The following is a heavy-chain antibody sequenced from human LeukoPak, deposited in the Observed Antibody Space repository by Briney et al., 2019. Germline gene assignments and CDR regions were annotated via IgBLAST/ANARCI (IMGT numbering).Heavy chain of an antibody. CDR3: ARDLLGFVGGIGD. V-gene: IGHV3-30*04. Sequence: GGSLRLSCAASGFTFSSYAMHWVRQAPGKGLEWVAVISYDGSNKYYADSVKGRFTISRDNSKNTLYLQMNSLRAEDTAVYYCARDLLGFVGGIGDWGQGTLVTVSS. CDR2: ISYDGSNK. CDR1: GFTFSSYA. D-gene: IGHD3-16*01. J-gene: IGHJ4*02.